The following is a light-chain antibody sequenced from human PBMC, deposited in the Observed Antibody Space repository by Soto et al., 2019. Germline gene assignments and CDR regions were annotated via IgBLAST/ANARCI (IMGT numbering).Light chain of an antibody. J-gene: IGLJ2*01. V-gene: IGLV1-44*01. CDR3: AAWDDSLNGPV. Sequence: QSVLTQPPSASGTPGQRVTIPCSGGSSNIGRTTVNWYQQLPGTAPKLLIYTNTQRPSGVPDRFSGSKSGTSASLAISGLQSDDEANYYCAAWDDSLNGPVFGGGTKLTVL. CDR2: TNT. CDR1: SSNIGRTT.